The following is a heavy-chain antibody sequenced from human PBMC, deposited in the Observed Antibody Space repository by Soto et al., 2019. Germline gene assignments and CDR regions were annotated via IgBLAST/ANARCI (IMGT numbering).Heavy chain of an antibody. D-gene: IGHD1-26*01. CDR1: GFSFSSQA. V-gene: IGHV3-30-3*01. Sequence: GGSLRLSCVASGFSFSSQAMHWVRQAPGKGLEWVAAISNDGNRQLYADSVKDRFTISRDNSRNTLDLQMNNLRSDDTAVYYCARDARVGATSARAFDIWGQGTMVTVSS. CDR3: ARDARVGATSARAFDI. CDR2: ISNDGNRQ. J-gene: IGHJ3*02.